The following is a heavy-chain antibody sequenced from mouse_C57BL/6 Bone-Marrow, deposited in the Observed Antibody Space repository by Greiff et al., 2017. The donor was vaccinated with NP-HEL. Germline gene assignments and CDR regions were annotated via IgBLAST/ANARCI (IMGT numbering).Heavy chain of an antibody. Sequence: EVQLQQSGPELVKPGASVKISCKASGYTFTDYYMNWVKQSHGKSLEWIGDINPNNGGTSYNQKFKGKATLTVDKSSSTAYMELRSLTSEDSAVYYCARKRCGIYYDYDGWFAYWGQGTLVTVSA. CDR2: INPNNGGT. D-gene: IGHD2-4*01. CDR3: ARKRCGIYYDYDGWFAY. CDR1: GYTFTDYY. V-gene: IGHV1-26*01. J-gene: IGHJ3*01.